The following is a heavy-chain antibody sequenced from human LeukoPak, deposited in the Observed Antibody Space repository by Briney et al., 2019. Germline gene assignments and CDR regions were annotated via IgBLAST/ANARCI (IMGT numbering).Heavy chain of an antibody. CDR2: IYTSGST. Sequence: SETLSLTCTVSGGSISSYYWSWIRQPAGKGLEWIGRIYTSGSTNYNPSLKSRVTMSVDTSKNQFSLKLSSVTAADTAVYYCARDGRIAAARGLNWFDPWGQGTLVTVSS. J-gene: IGHJ5*02. CDR3: ARDGRIAAARGLNWFDP. CDR1: GGSISSYY. D-gene: IGHD6-13*01. V-gene: IGHV4-4*07.